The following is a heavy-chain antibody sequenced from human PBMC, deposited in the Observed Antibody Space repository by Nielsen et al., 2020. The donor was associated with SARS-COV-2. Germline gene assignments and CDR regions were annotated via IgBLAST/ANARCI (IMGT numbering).Heavy chain of an antibody. D-gene: IGHD4-23*01. V-gene: IGHV3-48*02. CDR2: ISTSSNSI. CDR1: GFTFSDYS. J-gene: IGHJ3*02. CDR3: ARDEDYGGNSGAFDI. Sequence: GESLKISCAASGFTFSDYSMNWVRQAPEKGLEWLSYISTSSNSIYYADSVKGRFTISRDNGKNSLYLQMNSLRDEDTAVYYCARDEDYGGNSGAFDIWGQGTMVTVSS.